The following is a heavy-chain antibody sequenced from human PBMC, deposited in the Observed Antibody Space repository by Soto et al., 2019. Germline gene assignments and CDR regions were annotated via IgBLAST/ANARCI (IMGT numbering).Heavy chain of an antibody. CDR3: ARGLRGVLDY. V-gene: IGHV3-33*01. CDR1: GFNFGNFG. Sequence: ALRLSCVASGFNFGNFGMHWVRQAPGKGLEWLTVISNDENIKQDSVRGRFAIARDNSKNTLYLHLTSLRAEDTAIHYCARGLRGVLDYWGQGTLVTVSS. CDR2: ISNDENIK. J-gene: IGHJ4*02. D-gene: IGHD5-12*01.